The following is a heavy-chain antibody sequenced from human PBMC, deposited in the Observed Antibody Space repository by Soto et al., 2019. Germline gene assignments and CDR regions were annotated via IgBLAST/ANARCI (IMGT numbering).Heavy chain of an antibody. Sequence: ASVKVSCKASGYTFTNYAMHWVRQAPGQRLEWMGWSNAGTGNTKYSQEFEGRVTITRDTSASTAYMELSSLRSEDMAVYYCARGTCSRTSCYGDYYGMDVWGQGTPVNVSS. J-gene: IGHJ6*02. CDR2: SNAGTGNT. CDR3: ARGTCSRTSCYGDYYGMDV. CDR1: GYTFTNYA. V-gene: IGHV1-3*02. D-gene: IGHD2-2*01.